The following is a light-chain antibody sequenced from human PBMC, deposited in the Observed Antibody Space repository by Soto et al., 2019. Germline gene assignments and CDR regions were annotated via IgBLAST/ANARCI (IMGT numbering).Light chain of an antibody. CDR2: GAS. CDR3: QQYDGSPPFT. J-gene: IGKJ3*01. V-gene: IGKV3-20*01. Sequence: EIVLTQSPGTLSLSPGERATLSCRASQSVSRSYLAWYQQKPGQAPRLLIYGASSRATGIPDRFSGSGSGTDFTLTISKLEPDDSAVYYCQQYDGSPPFTFGPGTKVDIK. CDR1: QSVSRSY.